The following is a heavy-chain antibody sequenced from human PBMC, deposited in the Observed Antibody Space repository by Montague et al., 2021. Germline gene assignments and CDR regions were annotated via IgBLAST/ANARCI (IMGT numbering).Heavy chain of an antibody. CDR1: EDSVSSNDAT. CDR2: TYYRSKWYN. D-gene: IGHD5-24*01. Sequence: CAISEDSVSSNDATWNWIRQSPSRDLEWLGRTYYRSKWYNEYAISVKSRITVNPDTSKNQFSLLLNSVTPEDTAVYYCARGWQKRFDPWGQGTLVTVSS. V-gene: IGHV6-1*01. J-gene: IGHJ5*02. CDR3: ARGWQKRFDP.